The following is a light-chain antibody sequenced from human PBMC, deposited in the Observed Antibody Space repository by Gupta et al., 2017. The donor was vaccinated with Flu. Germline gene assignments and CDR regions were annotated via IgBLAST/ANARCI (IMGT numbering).Light chain of an antibody. J-gene: IGLJ1*01. V-gene: IGLV2-18*02. Sequence: QSALTQPPSVSGSPAQSVTISCTGTSSDIGNYNRVSWYQQPPGTAPKLMIYEVSNRPSGVPDRFSGSKSGNTASLTISGLQAEDEADYYCSSYTSSYTYVFGTGTKLTVL. CDR2: EVS. CDR3: SSYTSSYTYV. CDR1: SSDIGNYNR.